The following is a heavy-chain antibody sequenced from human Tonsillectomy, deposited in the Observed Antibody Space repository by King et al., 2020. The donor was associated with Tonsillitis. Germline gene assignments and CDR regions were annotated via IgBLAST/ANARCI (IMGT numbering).Heavy chain of an antibody. Sequence: QLVQSGAEVKKPGESLKISCKGSGYSFSNYWIGRVRQMPGKGLESMGIIYPGDSDTRYSPSFQGQVTISADKSISTAYLQWSSLKASDTAMYYCSRQRRLAVAEDPCGGRYFDLWGRGTLVTVSS. CDR3: SRQRRLAVAEDPCGGRYFDL. V-gene: IGHV5-51*01. D-gene: IGHD6-19*01. CDR1: GYSFSNYW. J-gene: IGHJ2*01. CDR2: IYPGDSDT.